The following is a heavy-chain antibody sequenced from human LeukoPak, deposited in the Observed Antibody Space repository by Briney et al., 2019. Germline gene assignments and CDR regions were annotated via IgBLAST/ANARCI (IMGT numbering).Heavy chain of an antibody. V-gene: IGHV1-69*13. J-gene: IGHJ6*03. CDR3: ATVRDGSGRANYYYMDV. Sequence: GASVKVSCKTSGYTFTNYNIHWVRQAPAQGIEWVGGIIPIFGTANYAQKVQGRVTITADESTSTAYMEMNSLRSEDTAVYYCATVRDGSGRANYYYMDVWGKGTTVTVSS. D-gene: IGHD3-10*01. CDR1: GYTFTNYN. CDR2: IIPIFGTA.